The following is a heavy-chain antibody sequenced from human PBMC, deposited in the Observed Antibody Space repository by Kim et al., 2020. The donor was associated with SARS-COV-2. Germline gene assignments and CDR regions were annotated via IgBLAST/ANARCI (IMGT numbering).Heavy chain of an antibody. J-gene: IGHJ4*02. D-gene: IGHD1-26*01. V-gene: IGHV4-30-2*04. Sequence: LKSRVTISVHTSKKQFSLKLSSVTAADTAVYYCARRRYSGSPYPLDYFDYWGQGTLVTVSS. CDR3: ARRRYSGSPYPLDYFDY.